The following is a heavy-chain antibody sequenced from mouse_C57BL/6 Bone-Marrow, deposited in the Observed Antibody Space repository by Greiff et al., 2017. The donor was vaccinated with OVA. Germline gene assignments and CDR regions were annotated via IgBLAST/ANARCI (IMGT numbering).Heavy chain of an antibody. CDR1: GYTFTGYW. Sequence: QVQLQQSGAELMKPGASVKLSCKATGYTFTGYWIEWVKQRPGHGLEWIGEILPGSGSTNYNEKFKGKATFTADTSSNTAYMQRSSLSAEDAAFYCCASGLPNWYFDVWGPGTTVTVSS. CDR3: ASGLPNWYFDV. V-gene: IGHV1-9*01. D-gene: IGHD2-4*01. CDR2: ILPGSGST. J-gene: IGHJ1*01.